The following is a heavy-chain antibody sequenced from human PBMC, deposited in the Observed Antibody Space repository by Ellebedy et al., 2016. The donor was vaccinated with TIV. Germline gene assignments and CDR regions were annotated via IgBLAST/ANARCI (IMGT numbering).Heavy chain of an antibody. CDR1: GFNFSDYY. D-gene: IGHD4-23*01. J-gene: IGHJ4*02. CDR3: AKDQGSTVVTKGRDY. V-gene: IGHV3-11*05. CDR2: IRGSNSYT. Sequence: GGSLRLXXAASGFNFSDYYMTWIRQAPGKGLEWVSHIRGSNSYTTYADSVKGRFTISRDNSKNTLYLQMNSLRAEDTAVYYCAKDQGSTVVTKGRDYWGQGTLVTVSS.